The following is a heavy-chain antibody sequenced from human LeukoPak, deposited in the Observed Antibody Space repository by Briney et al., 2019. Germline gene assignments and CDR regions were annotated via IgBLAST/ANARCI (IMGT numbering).Heavy chain of an antibody. J-gene: IGHJ3*01. D-gene: IGHD2/OR15-2a*01. CDR2: INPDSGGT. CDR1: GHTFTGYY. CDR3: ARTFYDTLDSDAFDF. Sequence: GASVKVSCKASGHTFTGYYMHWVRQAPGQGLEWMGWINPDSGGTNNAQKFQGRVTMTSDTSISTAYMELSRLRSDDTAVYYCARTFYDTLDSDAFDFWGQGTMVIVSS. V-gene: IGHV1-2*02.